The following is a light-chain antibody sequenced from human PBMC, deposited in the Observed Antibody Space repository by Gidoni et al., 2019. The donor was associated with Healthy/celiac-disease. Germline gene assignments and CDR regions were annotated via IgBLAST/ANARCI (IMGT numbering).Light chain of an antibody. Sequence: QSALTQPRSVSGSPGQSVTISCTGTSSDFGGYNYVSWYQQHPGKAPTLMIYDVSKRPSGVPDRFSGSKSGNTASLTISGLQAEDEADYYCCSYAGSYTWVFGGGTKLTVL. CDR1: SSDFGGYNY. J-gene: IGLJ3*02. V-gene: IGLV2-11*01. CDR2: DVS. CDR3: CSYAGSYTWV.